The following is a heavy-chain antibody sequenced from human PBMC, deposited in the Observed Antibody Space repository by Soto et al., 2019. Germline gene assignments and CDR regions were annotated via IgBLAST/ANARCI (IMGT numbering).Heavy chain of an antibody. CDR1: GDSVTTEY. CDR3: ARTGKFYYYDMSGLPFDP. D-gene: IGHD3-22*01. V-gene: IGHV4-59*02. CDR2: TTYSGHT. J-gene: IGHJ5*02. Sequence: SETLSLTCSVSGDSVTTEYWSWLRQPPGKGLEYISYTTYSGHTDYNPSLASRVTISLDTSRNHFSLKLTSVTAADTAVYFCARTGKFYYYDMSGLPFDPWGPGVLVTVSS.